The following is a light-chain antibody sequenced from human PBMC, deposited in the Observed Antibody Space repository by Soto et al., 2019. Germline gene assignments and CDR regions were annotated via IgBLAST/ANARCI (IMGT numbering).Light chain of an antibody. J-gene: IGLJ1*01. CDR2: SDN. CDR3: AAWDDSLNGRV. CDR1: GPNVGTFY. Sequence: QSALTQPPSASATPGQGVTISCSGSGPNVGTFYVSWYQHLPGTAPKLLIYSDNQRPSGVPDRISGSKSGTSASLAISGLQSDDEADYYCAAWDDSLNGRVFGTGTKVTVL. V-gene: IGLV1-44*01.